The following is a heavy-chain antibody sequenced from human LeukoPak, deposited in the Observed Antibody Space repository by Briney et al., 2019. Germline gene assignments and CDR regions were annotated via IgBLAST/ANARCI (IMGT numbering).Heavy chain of an antibody. J-gene: IGHJ4*02. V-gene: IGHV4-34*01. Sequence: SETLSLTCTVSGGSISSYYWSWIRQPPGKGLEWIGEINHSGSTNYNPSLKSRVTISVDTSKNQFSLKLSSVTAADTAVYYCASPYSSSFDYWGQGTLVTVSS. CDR2: INHSGST. CDR3: ASPYSSSFDY. CDR1: GGSISSYY. D-gene: IGHD6-13*01.